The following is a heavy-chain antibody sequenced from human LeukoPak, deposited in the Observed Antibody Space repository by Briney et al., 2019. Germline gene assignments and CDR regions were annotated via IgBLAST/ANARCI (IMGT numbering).Heavy chain of an antibody. CDR2: ITSSSSYI. D-gene: IGHD6-19*01. V-gene: IGHV3-21*01. Sequence: GGSLRLSCAASGFTFSSYSMNWVRQAPGKGVEWVSSITSSSSYIYYADSVKGRFTISRDNAKNSLYLQMNSLRAEDTAVYYCAREMLAAVAAQSWGQGTLVTVSS. CDR1: GFTFSSYS. CDR3: AREMLAAVAAQS. J-gene: IGHJ5*02.